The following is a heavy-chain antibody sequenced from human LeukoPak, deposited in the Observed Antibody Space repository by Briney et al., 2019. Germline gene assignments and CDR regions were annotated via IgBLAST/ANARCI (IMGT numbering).Heavy chain of an antibody. CDR1: GYTFTHYY. V-gene: IGHV1-46*01. CDR2: IDGETGNT. Sequence: ASVKVSCKASGYTFTHYYMHWVRQARGQGLEWMGRIDGETGNTRYAQNFQGRVSMTRDTSTSTVYMELSSLRFEDTAVYYCARDPGGNYFGPGTQFAYWGQGALVTVSS. CDR3: ARDPGGNYFGPGTQFAY. D-gene: IGHD3-10*01. J-gene: IGHJ4*02.